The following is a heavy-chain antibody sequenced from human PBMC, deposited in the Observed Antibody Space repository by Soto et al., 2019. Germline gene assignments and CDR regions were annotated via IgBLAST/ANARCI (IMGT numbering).Heavy chain of an antibody. CDR2: IYYSGST. D-gene: IGHD5-12*01. V-gene: IGHV4-31*03. CDR3: ARDSGYDFGYGMDV. Sequence: QVQLQESGPGLVKPSQTLSLTCTVSGGSISSGGYYWSWIRQHPGKGLEWVGYIYYSGSTYYNPSLKSRVNISVDTSKNQFSLKLSSVTAAETAVYYCARDSGYDFGYGMDVWGQGTTVTVSS. J-gene: IGHJ6*02. CDR1: GGSISSGGYY.